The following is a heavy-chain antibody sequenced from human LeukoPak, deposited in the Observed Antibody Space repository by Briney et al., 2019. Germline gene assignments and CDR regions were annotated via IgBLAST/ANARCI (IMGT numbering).Heavy chain of an antibody. V-gene: IGHV3-20*04. CDR2: INWNGGST. CDR1: GFPAVDYG. J-gene: IGHJ4*02. D-gene: IGHD3-22*01. Sequence: PGGPLRLSCAASGFPAVDYGISWVRPAPGQGLEWVSGINWNGGSTGYADSVKGRFTISRDNAKNSLYLQMNSLRAEDTALYYCARGYYYDSSGYYGTFDYWGQGTLVTVSS. CDR3: ARGYYYDSSGYYGTFDY.